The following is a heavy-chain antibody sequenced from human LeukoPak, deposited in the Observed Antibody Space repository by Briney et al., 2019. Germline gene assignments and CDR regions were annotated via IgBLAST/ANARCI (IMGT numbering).Heavy chain of an antibody. V-gene: IGHV4-59*08. J-gene: IGHJ3*02. CDR1: GGSISSYY. D-gene: IGHD3-3*01. CDR3: ARLANYDFWRGPYPHDAFDI. CDR2: IYYSGST. Sequence: PSETLSLTCTVSGGSISSYYWSWIRQPPGKGLEWIGYIYYSGSTNYNPSLKGRVTISIDTSKNQFSLKLSSVTAADTAVYYCARLANYDFWRGPYPHDAFDIWGQGTVVTVSS.